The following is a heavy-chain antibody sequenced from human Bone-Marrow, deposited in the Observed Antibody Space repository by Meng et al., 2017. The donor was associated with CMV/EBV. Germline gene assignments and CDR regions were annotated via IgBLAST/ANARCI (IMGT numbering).Heavy chain of an antibody. CDR1: GGTFSSDA. CDR2: IISNLGIA. Sequence: SVQDSCKASGGTFSSDAISGVRQAPGEGVEGIGGIISNLGIANYAQKLQGRVTITAEKSPSQAYMGLSGQGSEDTDVYDCARQGPTYYDFWSGYTGAFDIWGQGTMVTVSS. J-gene: IGHJ3*02. D-gene: IGHD3-3*01. V-gene: IGHV1-69*10. CDR3: ARQGPTYYDFWSGYTGAFDI.